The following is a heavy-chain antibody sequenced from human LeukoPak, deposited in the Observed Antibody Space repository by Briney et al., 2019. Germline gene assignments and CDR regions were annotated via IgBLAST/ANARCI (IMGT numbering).Heavy chain of an antibody. V-gene: IGHV4-59*08. Sequence: SETLSLTCTVSGGSISSYYWSWIRQPPGEGLEWIGYIYYTGSTNYNPSLKSRVTISVDTSKNQFSLKLSSVTAADTAVYYCARRGERDYGDYYFDYWGQGTLVTVSS. CDR3: ARRGERDYGDYYFDY. CDR1: GGSISSYY. D-gene: IGHD4-17*01. J-gene: IGHJ4*02. CDR2: IYYTGST.